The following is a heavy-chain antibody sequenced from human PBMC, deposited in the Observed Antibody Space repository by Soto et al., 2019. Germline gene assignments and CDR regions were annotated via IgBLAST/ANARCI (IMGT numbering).Heavy chain of an antibody. J-gene: IGHJ6*02. D-gene: IGHD6-6*01. CDR1: GFTFSSYA. Sequence: PGGSLRLSCAASGFTFSSYAMHWVRQAPGKGLEWVAVISYDGSNKYYADSVKGRFTISRDNSKNTLYLQMNSLRAEDTAVYYCARDRVSSSSPDYYGVDVWGQGTTVTVSS. V-gene: IGHV3-30-3*01. CDR3: ARDRVSSSSPDYYGVDV. CDR2: ISYDGSNK.